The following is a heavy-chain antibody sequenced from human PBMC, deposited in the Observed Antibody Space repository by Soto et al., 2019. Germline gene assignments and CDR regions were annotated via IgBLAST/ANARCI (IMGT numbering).Heavy chain of an antibody. CDR2: ISGSGGST. CDR1: GFTFSSYA. D-gene: IGHD4-17*01. Sequence: GGSLRLSCAASGFTFSSYAMSWVRQAPGKGLEWVSAISGSGGSTYYADSVKGRFTISRDNSKNTLYLQMSSLRSEDTAVYYCARSPDDYGDFYYWGQGTLFTVSS. V-gene: IGHV3-23*01. CDR3: ARSPDDYGDFYY. J-gene: IGHJ4*02.